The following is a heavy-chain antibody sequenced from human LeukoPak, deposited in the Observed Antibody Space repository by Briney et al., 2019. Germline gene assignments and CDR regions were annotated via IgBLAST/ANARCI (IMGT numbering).Heavy chain of an antibody. CDR1: GGSVSSGSYY. CDR3: AGRSSSSSGSGLDF. CDR2: ISYSGTT. J-gene: IGHJ4*02. Sequence: SETLSLTCTVSGGSVSSGSYYWNWIRQPPGKGLEWIGYISYSGTTNYNPSLKSRVTISVDTSKNQFSLKLTSVTAADTAVYYCAGRSSSSSGSGLDFWGQGTLVTVSS. V-gene: IGHV4-61*01. D-gene: IGHD6-6*01.